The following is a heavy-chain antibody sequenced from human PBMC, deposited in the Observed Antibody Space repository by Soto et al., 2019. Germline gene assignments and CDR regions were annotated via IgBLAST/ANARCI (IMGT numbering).Heavy chain of an antibody. Sequence: XGCLRLSFTACGFTVSSYAMHWVRQAPGKGLEWVAVISYDGSNKYYADSVKGRFTISRDNSKNTLYLQMNSLRAEDTAVYYCERDSGYDLGAFDIWGQGTMVTVSS. J-gene: IGHJ3*02. CDR1: GFTVSSYA. CDR2: ISYDGSNK. CDR3: ERDSGYDLGAFDI. D-gene: IGHD5-12*01. V-gene: IGHV3-30-3*01.